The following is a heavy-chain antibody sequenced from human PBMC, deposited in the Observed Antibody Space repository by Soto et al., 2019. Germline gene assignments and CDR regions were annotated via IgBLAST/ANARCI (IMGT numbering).Heavy chain of an antibody. CDR1: GYTLTDLS. D-gene: IGHD3-16*01. V-gene: IGHV1-24*01. CDR2: FDPEDGET. CDR3: ATALTYYYDY. Sequence: ASVTVSCKVSGYTLTDLSMHWVRQAPGKGLEWMGGFDPEDGETIYAQKFQGRVTMTEDTSTDTAYMELSSLRSEDTAVYYCATALTYYYDYWGQGTLVTVSS. J-gene: IGHJ4*02.